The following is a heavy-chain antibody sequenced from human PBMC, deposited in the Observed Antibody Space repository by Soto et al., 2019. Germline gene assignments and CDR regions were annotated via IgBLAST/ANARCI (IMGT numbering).Heavy chain of an antibody. CDR2: ISARSDNT. CDR3: AKRGDSYYYGMNV. CDR1: GFTFYSYA. Sequence: EVQLLASGGGLVQPGGSLRLSCAASGFTFYSYAMDWVRQVPGKGLEWVSSISARSDNTYYADSVKGPFTIARDHSKSTLYLQVNSLRAEDTAIYYCAKRGDSYYYGMNVWGQGTTVTVSS. D-gene: IGHD3-16*01. J-gene: IGHJ6*02. V-gene: IGHV3-23*01.